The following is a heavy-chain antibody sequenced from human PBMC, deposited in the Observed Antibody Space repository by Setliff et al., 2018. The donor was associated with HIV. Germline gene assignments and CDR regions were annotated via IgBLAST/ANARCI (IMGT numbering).Heavy chain of an antibody. Sequence: PSETLSLTCGVYGGSFSNYYWSWIRQPPGKGLEWIGEINHSGRTNYNPSLKSRVTISVDTSKNQLSLKLSSVTAADTAMYYCARAGRGSGRYVYSFDYWGQGSLVTVSS. D-gene: IGHD1-26*01. CDR3: ARAGRGSGRYVYSFDY. V-gene: IGHV4-34*01. J-gene: IGHJ4*02. CDR1: GGSFSNYY. CDR2: INHSGRT.